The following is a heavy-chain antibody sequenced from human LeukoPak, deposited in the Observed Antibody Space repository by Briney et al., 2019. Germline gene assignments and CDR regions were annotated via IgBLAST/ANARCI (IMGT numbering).Heavy chain of an antibody. J-gene: IGHJ6*02. V-gene: IGHV4-34*01. CDR3: ARPIRTIGYYYYGMDV. CDR1: GGSFSGYY. CDR2: INHSGST. Sequence: SETLSLTCAVYGGSFSGYYWSWIRQPPGKGLEWIGEINHSGSTNYNPSLKSRVTISVDTSKNQFSLKLSSVTAADTAVYYCARPIRTIGYYYYGMDVWGQGTTVTVSS. D-gene: IGHD1-14*01.